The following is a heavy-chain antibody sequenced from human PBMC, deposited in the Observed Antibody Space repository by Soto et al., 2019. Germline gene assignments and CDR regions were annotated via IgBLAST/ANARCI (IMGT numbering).Heavy chain of an antibody. V-gene: IGHV4-34*01. CDR3: ARVRTETSTFYYYYGLDV. CDR2: IKHSGRT. CDR1: GGSLSGNY. J-gene: IGHJ6*02. Sequence: SETLSLTCAVYGGSLSGNYWSWIRQPPGMGLEWIGEIKHSGRTNYNSSLKSRVTISVDTSKNQFSLKLSSVTAADTAVYYCARVRTETSTFYYYYGLDVWGQGTTVTVSS. D-gene: IGHD4-17*01.